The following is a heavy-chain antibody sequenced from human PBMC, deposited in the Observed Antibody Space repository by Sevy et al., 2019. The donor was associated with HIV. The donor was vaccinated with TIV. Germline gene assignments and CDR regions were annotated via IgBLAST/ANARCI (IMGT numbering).Heavy chain of an antibody. CDR3: ARDLDNWNENDAFDI. CDR2: ISAYNGNT. V-gene: IGHV1-18*04. D-gene: IGHD1-20*01. Sequence: ASVKVSCKASGYTFTSYGISWVRQAPGQGLEWMGWISAYNGNTNYAQKLQDRVTMTTDTSTRTAYMELRSLRSDDTAVYYCARDLDNWNENDAFDIWGQGTMVTVSS. CDR1: GYTFTSYG. J-gene: IGHJ3*02.